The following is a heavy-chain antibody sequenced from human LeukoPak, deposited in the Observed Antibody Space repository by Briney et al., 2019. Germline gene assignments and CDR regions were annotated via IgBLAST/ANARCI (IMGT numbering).Heavy chain of an antibody. CDR2: ISAYNGNT. D-gene: IGHD3-22*01. J-gene: IGHJ4*02. CDR1: GYTFTSYG. CDR3: ARVRLYDSSGHSDY. Sequence: ASVKVSCKASGYTFTSYGISWVRQAPGQGLEWMGWISAYNGNTNYAQKLQGRVTMTTDTSTSTAYMELRSLRSDDTAVYYCARVRLYDSSGHSDYWGQGTLVTVSS. V-gene: IGHV1-18*01.